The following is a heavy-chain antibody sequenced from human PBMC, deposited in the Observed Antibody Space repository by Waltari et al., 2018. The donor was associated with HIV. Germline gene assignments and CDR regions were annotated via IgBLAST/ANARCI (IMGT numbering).Heavy chain of an antibody. CDR2: LTTYNDNT. D-gene: IGHD2-15*01. CDR1: GYIFTNYG. V-gene: IGHV1-18*01. Sequence: QVQLVQSGAEVKKPGASVKVSCKTSGYIFTNYGLNWVRQVPGQGLEWMGQLTTYNDNTNYAQNLQDRVILTTDTSTRTVYMELRGLRSDDTAIYYCARDRQTPGSFYFDYWGQGTLVTVSS. J-gene: IGHJ4*02. CDR3: ARDRQTPGSFYFDY.